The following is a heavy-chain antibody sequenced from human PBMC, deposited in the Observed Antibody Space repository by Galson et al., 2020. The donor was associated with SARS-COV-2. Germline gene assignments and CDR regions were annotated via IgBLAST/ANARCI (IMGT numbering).Heavy chain of an antibody. CDR2: IFSNDDK. Sequence: SGPTLVKPTETLTLTCTVSGFSLSNDRMGVSWIRQPPGKALEWLAHIFSNDDKSYTTSLKSTLTISKDTSKSQVVLTMTNMDPADTATYYCALYTYTTDSRGYYYGMYVWGQGTTVTVSS. CDR3: ALYTYTTDSRGYYYGMYV. CDR1: GFSLSNDRMG. J-gene: IGHJ6*02. D-gene: IGHD3-16*01. V-gene: IGHV2-26*01.